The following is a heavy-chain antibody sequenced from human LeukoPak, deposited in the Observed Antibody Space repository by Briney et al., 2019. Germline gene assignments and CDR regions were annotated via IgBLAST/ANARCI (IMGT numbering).Heavy chain of an antibody. J-gene: IGHJ4*02. CDR2: TYYRSKWYN. CDR3: ARDLGGRWPNYVDY. Sequence: SQTLSLTCAISVSSVSTNSAAWNWIRQSPSRGLEWLGRTYYRSKWYNDYAVSVKSRITINPDTSKNQFSLQLNSVTPEDTAVYYCARDLGGRWPNYVDYWGQGTLVTVSS. CDR1: VSSVSTNSAA. V-gene: IGHV6-1*01. D-gene: IGHD1-26*01.